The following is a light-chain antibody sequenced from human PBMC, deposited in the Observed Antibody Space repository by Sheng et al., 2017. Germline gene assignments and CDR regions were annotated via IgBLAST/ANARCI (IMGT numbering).Light chain of an antibody. Sequence: QSALTQPRSVSGSPGQSVTISCTGTSSDVGGYNYVSWYQQHPGKAPNYMIIDVSKRPSRVPSVASLASNSGNTAVPRPLSGRPRREDEADYYCCSYAGSYTWVFGGGTXLTVL. J-gene: IGLJ3*02. V-gene: IGLV2-11*01. CDR2: DVS. CDR1: SSDVGGYNY. CDR3: CSYAGSYTWV.